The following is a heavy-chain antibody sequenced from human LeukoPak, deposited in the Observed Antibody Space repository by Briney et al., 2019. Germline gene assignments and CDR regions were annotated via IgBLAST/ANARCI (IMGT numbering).Heavy chain of an antibody. V-gene: IGHV3-21*01. CDR1: GFTFSSYS. Sequence: KAGGSLRLSCAASGFTFSSYSMNWVRQAPGKGLEWVSSISTSSSYIYYADSVKGRFTISRDNAKNSLYLQMNSLRAEDTAVYYCARFATYGSGPYAFDYWGQGTLVTVSS. J-gene: IGHJ4*02. D-gene: IGHD3-10*01. CDR3: ARFATYGSGPYAFDY. CDR2: ISTSSSYI.